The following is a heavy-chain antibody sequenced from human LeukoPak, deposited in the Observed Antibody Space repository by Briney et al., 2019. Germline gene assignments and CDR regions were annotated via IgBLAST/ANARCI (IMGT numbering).Heavy chain of an antibody. CDR2: IYCSGST. D-gene: IGHD3-10*01. CDR3: ARDLMVRGVIRSGWFDP. V-gene: IGHV4-31*03. Sequence: SQTLSLTCTVSGGSISSGDYYWSWIRQHPGKGLEWIGYIYCSGSTYYNPSLKSRVTISVDTSKNQFSLKLSSVTAADTAVYYCARDLMVRGVIRSGWFDPWGQGTLVTVSS. CDR1: GGSISSGDYY. J-gene: IGHJ5*02.